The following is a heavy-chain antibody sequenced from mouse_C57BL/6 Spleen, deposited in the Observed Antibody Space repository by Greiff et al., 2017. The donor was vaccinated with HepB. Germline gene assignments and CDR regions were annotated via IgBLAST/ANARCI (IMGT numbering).Heavy chain of an antibody. CDR1: GFNIKDDY. CDR3: TTKRFITNT. J-gene: IGHJ3*01. V-gene: IGHV14-4*01. CDR2: IDPENGDT. D-gene: IGHD1-1*01. Sequence: EVKLVESGAELVRPGASVKLSCTASGFNIKDDYMHWVKQRPEQGLEWIGWIDPENGDTEYASKFQGKATITADTSSNTAYLQLSSLTSEDTAVYYCTTKRFITNTWGQGTLVTVSA.